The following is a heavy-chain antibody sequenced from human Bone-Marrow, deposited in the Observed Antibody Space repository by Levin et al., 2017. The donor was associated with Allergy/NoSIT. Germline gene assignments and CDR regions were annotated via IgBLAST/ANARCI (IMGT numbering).Heavy chain of an antibody. CDR1: GFTFSSYA. J-gene: IGHJ4*02. Sequence: GESLKISCAASGFTFSSYAMSWVRQAPGKGLEWVSAISGSGGSTYYADSVKGRFTISRDNSKNTLYLQMNSLRAEDTAVYYCAKNKGFYYFDYWGQGTLVTVSS. D-gene: IGHD1/OR15-1a*01. CDR3: AKNKGFYYFDY. V-gene: IGHV3-23*01. CDR2: ISGSGGST.